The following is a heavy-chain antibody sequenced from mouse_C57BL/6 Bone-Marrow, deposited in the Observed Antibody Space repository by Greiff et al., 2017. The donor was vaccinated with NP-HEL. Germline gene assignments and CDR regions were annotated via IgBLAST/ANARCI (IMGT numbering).Heavy chain of an antibody. CDR1: GYTFTSYW. D-gene: IGHD1-1*02. CDR2: IYPGSGST. Sequence: QVQLQQPGAELVKPGASVKMSCKASGYTFTSYWITWVKQRPGQGLEWIGDIYPGSGSTNYNEKFKSKATLTVDTSSSTAYMQLSSLTSEDSAVYYCARDYDGRGYAMDDWGQGTSVTVSS. J-gene: IGHJ4*01. V-gene: IGHV1-55*01. CDR3: ARDYDGRGYAMDD.